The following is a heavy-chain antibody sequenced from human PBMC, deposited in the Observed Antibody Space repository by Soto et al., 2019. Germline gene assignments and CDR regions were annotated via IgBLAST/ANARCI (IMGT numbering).Heavy chain of an antibody. V-gene: IGHV4-59*08. D-gene: IGHD3-10*01. CDR2: ISKSGFT. J-gene: IGHJ6*02. CDR1: SVSINSFTNHY. CDR3: ATQGFGKLHGLVDV. Sequence: QAQLQTSGPGLVKPSETLSLTCTVSSVSINSFTNHYCRWIRQPPGKGLEWVGYISKSGFTRYNPSLSSRVTLSVDTSKHQFSLKLSSVTAADTALYFCATQGFGKLHGLVDVWGQGTTVTVSS.